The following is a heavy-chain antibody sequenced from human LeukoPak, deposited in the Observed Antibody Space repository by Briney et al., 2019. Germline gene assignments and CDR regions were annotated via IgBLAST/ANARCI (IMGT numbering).Heavy chain of an antibody. CDR3: ARVSHGSDDRYYFDY. J-gene: IGHJ4*02. CDR1: GYTFTSYY. Sequence: GASVKVSCKASGYTFTSYYMHWVRQAPGQGLEWIGIINPRGGSTSYAQKFQGRVTMTRDTSTSTVYMELSSLRSEDTAVYYCARVSHGSDDRYYFDYWGQGTLVTVSS. D-gene: IGHD3-10*01. CDR2: INPRGGST. V-gene: IGHV1-46*01.